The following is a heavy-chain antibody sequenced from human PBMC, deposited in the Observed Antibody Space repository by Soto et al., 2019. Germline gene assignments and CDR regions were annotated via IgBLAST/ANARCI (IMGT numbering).Heavy chain of an antibody. V-gene: IGHV1-46*01. CDR2: INPGSGRT. D-gene: IGHD2-21*01. CDR3: ARDISSVMQYYCDS. CDR1: GYPFTSYS. Sequence: VASVKVSCKTSGYPFTSYSVHWVRQAPGQGLEWMGVINPGSGRTSYAQNFQGRVTMTGDTSTSTVYLSLSSLRSEDTALYFCARDISSVMQYYCDSWGQGTLVTVSS. J-gene: IGHJ4*02.